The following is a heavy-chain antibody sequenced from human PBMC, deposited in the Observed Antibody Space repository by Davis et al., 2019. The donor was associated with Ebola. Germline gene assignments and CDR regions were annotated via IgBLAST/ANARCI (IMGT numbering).Heavy chain of an antibody. Sequence: MPGGSLRLSCAVYGGSFSGYYWSWIRQPPGKGLEWIGEINHSGSTNYNPSLKSRVTISVDTSKNQFSLKLSSVTAADTAVYYCASNFDWSPSYYYYGMDVWGQGTTVSVSS. CDR1: GGSFSGYY. CDR3: ASNFDWSPSYYYYGMDV. J-gene: IGHJ6*02. V-gene: IGHV4-34*01. CDR2: INHSGST. D-gene: IGHD3-9*01.